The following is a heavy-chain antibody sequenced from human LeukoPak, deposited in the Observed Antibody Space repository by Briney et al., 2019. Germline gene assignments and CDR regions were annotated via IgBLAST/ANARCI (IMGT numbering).Heavy chain of an antibody. CDR2: IYYSGST. D-gene: IGHD3-3*01. V-gene: IGHV4-59*01. Sequence: SETLSLTCTVSGDSINTYYWSWIRQPPGKGLEWIGYIYYSGSTNYNPSLKSRVTISVDTSKNQFSLKLSSVTAADTAVYYCARAASGSESGYYYYYMDVWGKGTTVTVSS. CDR3: ARAASGSESGYYYYYMDV. CDR1: GDSINTYY. J-gene: IGHJ6*03.